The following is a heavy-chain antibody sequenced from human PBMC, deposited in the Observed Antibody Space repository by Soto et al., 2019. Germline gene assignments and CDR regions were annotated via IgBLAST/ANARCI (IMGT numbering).Heavy chain of an antibody. CDR1: GYPFSDNQ. J-gene: IGHJ5*02. V-gene: IGHV1-2*02. CDR3: ARKHSLDYIRWGLDP. CDR2: INPKSDDT. D-gene: IGHD4-4*01. Sequence: ASVKVSCKASGYPFSDNQIHWLRRAPGQGLEWMGRINPKSDDTNYAQKFQGRVTMTRDTSIDTAYLELTGLTSDDTATYYCARKHSLDYIRWGLDPWGQGTLVTVSS.